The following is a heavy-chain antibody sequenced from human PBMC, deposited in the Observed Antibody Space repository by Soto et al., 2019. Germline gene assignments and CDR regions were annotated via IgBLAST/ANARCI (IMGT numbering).Heavy chain of an antibody. CDR2: INSDGSST. V-gene: IGHV3-74*01. CDR3: ARSGVNYYGSGSYYYYYYGMDV. Sequence: GGSLRLSCAASGFTFSSYWMHWVRQAPGKGLVWVSRINSDGSSTSYADSVKGRFTISRDNAKNTLYLQMNSLRAEDTAVYYCARSGVNYYGSGSYYYYYYGMDVWGQGTTVTVSS. CDR1: GFTFSSYW. D-gene: IGHD3-10*01. J-gene: IGHJ6*02.